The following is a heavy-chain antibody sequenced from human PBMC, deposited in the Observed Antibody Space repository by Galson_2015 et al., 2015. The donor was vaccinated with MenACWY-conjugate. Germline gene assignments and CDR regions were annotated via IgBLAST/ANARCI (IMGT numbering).Heavy chain of an antibody. J-gene: IGHJ6*04. CDR2: ITGSGRGT. D-gene: IGHD6-13*01. CDR1: GFTFSNYA. Sequence: SLRLSCAASGFTFSNYAMSWVRQAPGKGLEWVSAITGSGRGTYYADSVKGRFTISRDNSKSTLCLQMNSLRAEDTAVFYCAKDEGHSSNWYVGLDVWGKGTTVTVSS. CDR3: AKDEGHSSNWYVGLDV. V-gene: IGHV3-23*01.